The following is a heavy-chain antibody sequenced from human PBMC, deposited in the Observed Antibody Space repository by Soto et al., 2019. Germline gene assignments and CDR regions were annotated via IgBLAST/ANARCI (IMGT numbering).Heavy chain of an antibody. V-gene: IGHV3-23*01. CDR2: VSGSGGST. J-gene: IGHJ4*02. D-gene: IGHD3-16*02. CDR1: GFTFSRYA. Sequence: GGSLRVSCAASGFTFSRYAMSWVRQAPGKGLEWVSAVSGSGGSTYYGDSVKGRFTISRDNSKNTLYLQMNSLRAEDTAVYYCAKYIITFGGVIAPFFDYRGQGTLVTVSS. CDR3: AKYIITFGGVIAPFFDY.